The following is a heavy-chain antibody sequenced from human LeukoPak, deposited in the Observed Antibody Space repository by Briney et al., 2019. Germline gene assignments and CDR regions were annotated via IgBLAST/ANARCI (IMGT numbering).Heavy chain of an antibody. CDR1: GGSISSGSYY. CDR2: IYTSGST. Sequence: SQTLSLTCTVSGGSISSGSYYWSWIRQPAGKGLEWIGRIYTSGSTNYNPSLKSRVTISVDTSKNQFSLKLSSVTAADTAVYYCARGVVAAAGTWGQGTLVTVSS. CDR3: ARGVVAAAGT. V-gene: IGHV4-61*02. J-gene: IGHJ5*02. D-gene: IGHD6-13*01.